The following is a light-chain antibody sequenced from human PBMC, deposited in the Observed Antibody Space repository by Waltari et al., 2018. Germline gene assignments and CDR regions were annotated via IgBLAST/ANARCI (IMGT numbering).Light chain of an antibody. CDR1: GSTIGAGLD. V-gene: IGLV1-40*01. CDR2: GKT. J-gene: IGLJ3*02. CDR3: QSYDSSLTGSWV. Sequence: QSVLTQPPSVSGAPGQRVTISLTGSGSTIGAGLDVHWYQQLPGTAPKPLVYGKTSRPSGVPDRFSASKSGTSASLAITGLQAEDEADYYCQSYDSSLTGSWVFGGGTKLTVL.